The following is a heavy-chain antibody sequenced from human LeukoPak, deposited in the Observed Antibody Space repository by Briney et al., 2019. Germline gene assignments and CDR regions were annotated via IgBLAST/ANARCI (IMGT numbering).Heavy chain of an antibody. Sequence: GGSLRLSCAVSGFTFSSYSMNWVRQAPGKGLEWVSYIRSGGSITRYADYVKGRFTISRDNAKNSLYLQMNSLRAEDTAVYYCARVIWSGYYQIDYWGQGTLVTVSS. D-gene: IGHD3-3*01. CDR1: GFTFSSYS. CDR3: ARVIWSGYYQIDY. V-gene: IGHV3-48*01. CDR2: IRSGGSIT. J-gene: IGHJ4*02.